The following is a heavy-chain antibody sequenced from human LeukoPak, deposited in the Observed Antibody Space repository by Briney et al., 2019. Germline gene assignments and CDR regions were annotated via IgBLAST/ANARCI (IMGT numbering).Heavy chain of an antibody. J-gene: IGHJ4*02. CDR2: ISGSGYI. Sequence: GGSLRLSCAASGFTFRNYAMSWVRQAPGKGLEWVSAISGSGYIYYADSVKGRFTISRDNAKNSLYLQMNSLRAEDTAVYYCAREGELWFPTGYWGQGTLVTVSS. V-gene: IGHV3-21*01. CDR1: GFTFRNYA. CDR3: AREGELWFPTGY. D-gene: IGHD5-18*01.